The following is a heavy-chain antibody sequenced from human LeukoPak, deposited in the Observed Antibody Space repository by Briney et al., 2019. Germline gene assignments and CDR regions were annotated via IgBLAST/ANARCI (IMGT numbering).Heavy chain of an antibody. V-gene: IGHV3-9*01. J-gene: IGHJ6*02. D-gene: IGHD1-26*01. CDR3: AKGALEYYYYGMDV. Sequence: GGSLRLSCAASGFTFDDYAMHWVRQAPGKGLEWVSGISWNSGSIGYADSVKGRFTISRVNAKNSLYLQMNSLRAEDTAVYYCAKGALEYYYYGMDVWGQGTTVTVSS. CDR2: ISWNSGSI. CDR1: GFTFDDYA.